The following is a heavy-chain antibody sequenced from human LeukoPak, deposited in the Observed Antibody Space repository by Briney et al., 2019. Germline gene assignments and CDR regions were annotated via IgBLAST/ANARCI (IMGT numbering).Heavy chain of an antibody. V-gene: IGHV6-1*01. CDR1: GDSVSSNTAA. J-gene: IGHJ4*02. D-gene: IGHD1-14*01. Sequence: SQTLSLTCAISGDSVSSNTAAWNWIRQSPPRGLEWLGRTYYRSKWYNDYAVSVKSRITINPDTSKNQFSLQLNSETPEDTAVYYCAREDRSTPASFDYWGQGTLVTVSS. CDR2: TYYRSKWYN. CDR3: AREDRSTPASFDY.